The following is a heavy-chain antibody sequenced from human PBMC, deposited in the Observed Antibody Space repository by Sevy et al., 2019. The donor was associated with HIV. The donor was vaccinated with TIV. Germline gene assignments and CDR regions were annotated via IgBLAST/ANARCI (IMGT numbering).Heavy chain of an antibody. CDR2: ISAYNGHT. CDR3: ARGNAVVVDY. J-gene: IGHJ4*02. D-gene: IGHD3-22*01. CDR1: GYTFISYG. Sequence: ASVKVSCKASGYTFISYGISWVRQAPGQGPEWMGWISAYNGHTNYSQKLQGRVTMTIDTSTSTAYMELRSLRSDDTAVYYCARGNAVVVDYWGQGTLVTVSS. V-gene: IGHV1-18*01.